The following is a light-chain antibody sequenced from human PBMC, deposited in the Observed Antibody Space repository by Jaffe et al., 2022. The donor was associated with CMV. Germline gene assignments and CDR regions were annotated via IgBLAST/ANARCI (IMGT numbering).Light chain of an antibody. Sequence: EIVLTQSPGTLSLSPGERATLSCRASHSVSSNSLAWYQQKGGQAPRLLIYGASSRATGIPDRFSGSGSGTDYVLTISRLEPEDFAVYYCQQFDSAPRTFGQGTTLEIK. V-gene: IGKV3-20*01. CDR1: HSVSSNS. CDR2: GAS. CDR3: QQFDSAPRT. J-gene: IGKJ2*01.